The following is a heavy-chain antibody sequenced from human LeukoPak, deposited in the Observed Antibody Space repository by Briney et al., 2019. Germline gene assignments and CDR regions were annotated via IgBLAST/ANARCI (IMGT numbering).Heavy chain of an antibody. J-gene: IGHJ6*03. CDR2: IYYSGST. D-gene: IGHD3-9*01. V-gene: IGHV4-39*07. CDR1: GGSISSSSYY. CDR3: AREANLLRYFDWFSYYYYMDV. Sequence: PSETLSLTCTVSGGSISSSSYYWGWIRQPPGKGLEWIGSIYYSGSTYYNPSLKSRVTISVDTSKNQFSLKLSSVTAADTAVYYCAREANLLRYFDWFSYYYYMDVWGKGTTVTVSS.